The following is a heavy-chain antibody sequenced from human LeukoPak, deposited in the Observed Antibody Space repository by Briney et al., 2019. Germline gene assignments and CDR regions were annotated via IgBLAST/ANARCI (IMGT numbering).Heavy chain of an antibody. CDR1: GYTFTNYG. CDR3: AREREGYCSGGSCYSGLGY. D-gene: IGHD2-15*01. CDR2: IIPILGIA. V-gene: IGHV1-69*04. J-gene: IGHJ4*02. Sequence: SSVKVSCKASGYTFTNYGISWVRQAPGQGLEWMGRIIPILGIANYAQKLQGRVTITADKSTSTAYMELSSLRSEDTAVYYCAREREGYCSGGSCYSGLGYWGEGTLVTVS.